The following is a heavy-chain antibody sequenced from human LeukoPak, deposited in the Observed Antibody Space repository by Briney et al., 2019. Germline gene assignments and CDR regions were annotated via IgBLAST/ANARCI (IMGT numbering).Heavy chain of an antibody. Sequence: PSGTLSPTCAVSGGSISSSNWWSWVRQPPGKGLEWIGEIYHSGSTNYNPSLKSRVTISVDKSKNQFSLKLSSVTAADTAVYYCARERPRGYYDSSGYYRYYYYYMDVWGKGTTVTVSS. CDR2: IYHSGST. J-gene: IGHJ6*03. V-gene: IGHV4-4*02. D-gene: IGHD3-22*01. CDR1: GGSISSSNW. CDR3: ARERPRGYYDSSGYYRYYYYYMDV.